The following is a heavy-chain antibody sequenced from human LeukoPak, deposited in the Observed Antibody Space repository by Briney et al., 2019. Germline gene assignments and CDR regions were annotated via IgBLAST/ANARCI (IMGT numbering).Heavy chain of an antibody. J-gene: IGHJ4*02. CDR1: GFTFSTYW. Sequence: GGSLRLSCAASGFTFSTYWMHWVRQAPGKGLVWVSRINSDGSSTSYAESVKGRFTISRDNAKNSLYLQMNSLRAEDTAVYYCATDMIVVVSTHDNYFDYWGQGTLVTVSS. V-gene: IGHV3-74*01. D-gene: IGHD3-22*01. CDR2: INSDGSST. CDR3: ATDMIVVVSTHDNYFDY.